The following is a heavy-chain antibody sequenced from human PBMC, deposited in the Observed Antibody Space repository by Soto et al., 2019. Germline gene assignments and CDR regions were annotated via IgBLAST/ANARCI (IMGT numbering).Heavy chain of an antibody. D-gene: IGHD6-6*01. CDR3: AREGYSSSSRGAFDL. CDR2: MNPNTGNT. J-gene: IGHJ3*01. CDR1: GYTFISYN. Sequence: QVQLVQSGAEVKKPGASVKVSCKASGYTFISYNVNWVRQATGQGPEWMGWMNPNTGNTFYAQKFQGRVTMTRDTSMRTAYMELTSLRSEDTAVYYCAREGYSSSSRGAFDLWGQGTMVTVSS. V-gene: IGHV1-8*01.